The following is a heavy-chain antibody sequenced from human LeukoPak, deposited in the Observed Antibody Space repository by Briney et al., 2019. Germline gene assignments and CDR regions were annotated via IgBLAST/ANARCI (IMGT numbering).Heavy chain of an antibody. Sequence: GGSLRLSCAASGFTFSSYAMSWVRQAPGKGLEWVSAISGSGGSTYYADSVKGRFTISRDNSKNTLYLQMNSLRAEDTAVYYRAKDPQGFVRATYFDYWGQGTLVTVSS. CDR1: GFTFSSYA. CDR2: ISGSGGST. CDR3: AKDPQGFVRATYFDY. V-gene: IGHV3-23*01. J-gene: IGHJ4*02. D-gene: IGHD1-26*01.